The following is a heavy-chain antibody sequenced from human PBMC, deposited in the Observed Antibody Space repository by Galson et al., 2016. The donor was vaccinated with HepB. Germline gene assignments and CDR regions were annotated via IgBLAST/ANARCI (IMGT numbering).Heavy chain of an antibody. CDR2: SGSGGPT. V-gene: IGHV3-23*01. D-gene: IGHD3-9*01. CDR3: AKSVLEYDILTGYYRRGADY. CDR1: GFTFSSYA. J-gene: IGHJ4*02. Sequence: LRLSCAASGFTFSSYAMSWVRQAPGKGLEWVSSSGSGGPTYYADSVKGRFTISRDNSKNTLFLQMHSLRADDTAVYYCAKSVLEYDILTGYYRRGADYWGQGTLVTVSA.